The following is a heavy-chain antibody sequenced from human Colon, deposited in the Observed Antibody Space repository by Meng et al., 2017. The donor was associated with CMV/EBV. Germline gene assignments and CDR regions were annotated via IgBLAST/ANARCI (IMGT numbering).Heavy chain of an antibody. CDR1: GGSVSGGIYY. CDR2: LTYTGSS. CDR3: ARAYWAYSSSPSGADY. V-gene: IGHV4-61*03. D-gene: IGHD6-6*01. J-gene: IGHJ4*02. Sequence: SETLSLTCSVSGGSVSGGIYYWSWIRQPPGKGLEWLGYLTYTGSSKYNPSVKGRVTISSDTSKNHISLKMSSVTAADTAVYYCARAYWAYSSSPSGADYWGQGTLVTVSS.